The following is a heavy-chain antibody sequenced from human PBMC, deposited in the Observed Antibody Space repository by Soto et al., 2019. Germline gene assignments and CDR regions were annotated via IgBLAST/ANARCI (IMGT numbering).Heavy chain of an antibody. V-gene: IGHV3-23*01. CDR3: ARVHADTYAPGAYFYY. CDR2: ISGSGGST. CDR1: GFTFSSYA. J-gene: IGHJ4*02. Sequence: GGSLRLSCAASGFTFSSYAMTWVRQAPGKGLEWVSAISGSGGSTDYVDSVKGRFTISRDNSKNTLYLQMNSLRAEDTAVYYCARVHADTYAPGAYFYYWGKGTRVTAAS. D-gene: IGHD7-27*01.